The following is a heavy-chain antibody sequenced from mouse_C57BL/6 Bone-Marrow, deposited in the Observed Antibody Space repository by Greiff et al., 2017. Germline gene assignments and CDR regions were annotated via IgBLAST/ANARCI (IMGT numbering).Heavy chain of an antibody. CDR2: ISSGGDYI. D-gene: IGHD1-1*01. CDR1: GFTFSSYA. CDR3: TSSYYGYAMDY. Sequence: EVKLMESGEGLVKPGGSLKLSCAASGFTFSSYAMSWVRQTPEKRLEWVAYISSGGDYIYYADTVKGRFTISRDNARNTLYLQMSSLKSEDTAMYYCTSSYYGYAMDYWGQGTSVTVSS. J-gene: IGHJ4*01. V-gene: IGHV5-9-1*02.